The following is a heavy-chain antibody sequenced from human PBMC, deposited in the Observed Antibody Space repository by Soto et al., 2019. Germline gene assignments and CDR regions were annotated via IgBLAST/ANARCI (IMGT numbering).Heavy chain of an antibody. CDR3: ARGIAVIDY. J-gene: IGHJ4*02. V-gene: IGHV4-59*01. D-gene: IGHD6-13*01. CDR2: IYYSGST. Sequence: QVQLQESGPGLVKPSETLSLTCTVSGGSISSYYWSWIRQPPGKGLEWIGYIYYSGSTNYNPSLKSRVTISVDTSKNQFSLKLSSVTAADTAVYYCARGIAVIDYWGQGTLVPVSS. CDR1: GGSISSYY.